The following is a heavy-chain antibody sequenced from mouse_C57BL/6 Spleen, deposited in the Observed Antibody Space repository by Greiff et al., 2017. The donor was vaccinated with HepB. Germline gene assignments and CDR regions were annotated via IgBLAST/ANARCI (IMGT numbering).Heavy chain of an antibody. V-gene: IGHV2-2*01. CDR2: IWSGGST. CDR3: ARRYGYDEGAWFAY. Sequence: VKLMESGPGLVQPSQSLSITCTVSGFSLTSYGVHWVRQSPGKGLEWLGVIWSGGSTDYNAAFISRLSISKDNSKSQVFFKMNSLQADDTAIYYCARRYGYDEGAWFAYWGQGTLVTVSA. CDR1: GFSLTSYG. J-gene: IGHJ3*01. D-gene: IGHD2-2*01.